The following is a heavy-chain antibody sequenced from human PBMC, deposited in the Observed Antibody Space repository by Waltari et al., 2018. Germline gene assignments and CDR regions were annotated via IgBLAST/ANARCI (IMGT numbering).Heavy chain of an antibody. Sequence: QVQLQESGPGLVKPSETLSLTCTVSGGSISSYYWSWIRQPPGKGLEWIGYIYYSGSTNYNPSLKSRVTISVDTSKNQFSLKLSSVTAADTAVYYCARAEWLLPNFDYWGQGTLVTVSS. CDR1: GGSISSYY. CDR2: IYYSGST. J-gene: IGHJ4*02. V-gene: IGHV4-59*01. D-gene: IGHD3-3*01. CDR3: ARAEWLLPNFDY.